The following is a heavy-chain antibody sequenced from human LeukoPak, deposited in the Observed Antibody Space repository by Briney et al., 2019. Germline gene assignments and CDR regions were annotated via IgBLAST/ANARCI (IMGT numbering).Heavy chain of an antibody. V-gene: IGHV3-21*01. Sequence: PGGSLRLSCAASEFTFSTYSMNWVRQAPGKGLEWVSIISGGSSDIHYADSVKGRFTISRDNAKNSPYLQMNSLRVEDTAVYYCARVGYYGSGSGYMDVWGKGTTVTISS. D-gene: IGHD3-10*01. CDR3: ARVGYYGSGSGYMDV. J-gene: IGHJ6*03. CDR1: EFTFSTYS. CDR2: ISGGSSDI.